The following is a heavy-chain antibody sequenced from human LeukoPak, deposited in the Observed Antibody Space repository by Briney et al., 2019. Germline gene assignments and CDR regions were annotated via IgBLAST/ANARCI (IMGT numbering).Heavy chain of an antibody. D-gene: IGHD4-23*01. CDR3: AKELDYGGNSPFHY. CDR1: RFTFSDYG. J-gene: IGHJ4*02. CDR2: ISYDGSNK. V-gene: IGHV3-30*18. Sequence: LGRSLRLSCTASRFTFSDYGMHWVRQAPGKGLEWVAFISYDGSNKYYADSVKGRFTISRDNSKNTLYLQMNSLRAEDTAVYYCAKELDYGGNSPFHYWGQGTLVTVSS.